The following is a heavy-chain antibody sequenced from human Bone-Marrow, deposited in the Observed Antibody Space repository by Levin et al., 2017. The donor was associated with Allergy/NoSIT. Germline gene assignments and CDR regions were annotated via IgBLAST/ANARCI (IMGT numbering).Heavy chain of an antibody. J-gene: IGHJ4*02. CDR2: IYHSGST. D-gene: IGHD5-24*01. CDR3: ARVGYIYFDY. V-gene: IGHV4-38-2*01. Sequence: SETLSLTCAVSGSSISSGYYWGWIRQPPGKGLEWIGSIYHSGSTYYNPSLKSRVTISVDTSKNQFSLKLSSVTAADTAVYYCARVGYIYFDYWGQGTLVTVSS. CDR1: GSSISSGYY.